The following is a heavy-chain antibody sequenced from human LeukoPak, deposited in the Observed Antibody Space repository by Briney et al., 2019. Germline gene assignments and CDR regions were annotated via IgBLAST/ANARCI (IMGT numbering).Heavy chain of an antibody. Sequence: GGSLRLSCAASGFTVSSNYMSWVRQAPGKGLEWVSVIYSGGSTYYADSVKGRFTISRDNSKNTLYLQMNSLRAEDTALYYCAKVTIAVAEADAFDIWGQGTMVTVSS. V-gene: IGHV3-53*05. D-gene: IGHD6-19*01. CDR2: IYSGGST. CDR1: GFTVSSNY. J-gene: IGHJ3*02. CDR3: AKVTIAVAEADAFDI.